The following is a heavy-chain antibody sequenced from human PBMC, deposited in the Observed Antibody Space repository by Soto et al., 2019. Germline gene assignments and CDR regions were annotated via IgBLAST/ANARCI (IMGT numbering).Heavy chain of an antibody. J-gene: IGHJ1*01. CDR1: GFTFNIYA. CDR3: ANCGLGLSGSRFQG. Sequence: GGFLRLSCAASGFTFNIYAMSWVRQAPGKGLEWVSTVSGSGDNTYYADFVKGRFTISRDNSKNTVYLQMNSLRAEDTAVYYCANCGLGLSGSRFQGWGQGAQVTVSS. V-gene: IGHV3-23*01. D-gene: IGHD1-26*01. CDR2: VSGSGDNT.